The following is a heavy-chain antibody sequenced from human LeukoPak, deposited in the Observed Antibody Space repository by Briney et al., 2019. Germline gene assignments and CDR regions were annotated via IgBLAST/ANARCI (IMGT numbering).Heavy chain of an antibody. D-gene: IGHD4-11*01. CDR1: GGSISSGDYY. CDR3: ARHDYSTSSPRRAFQI. Sequence: PSQTLSLTCTVSGGSISSGDYYWSWIRQPPGKGLEWIGYIYYSGSTYYNPSLKSRVTISVDTSKNQFSLNLSSVSAADTAVYFCARHDYSTSSPRRAFQIWGQGTMVTVSS. J-gene: IGHJ3*02. V-gene: IGHV4-30-4*01. CDR2: IYYSGST.